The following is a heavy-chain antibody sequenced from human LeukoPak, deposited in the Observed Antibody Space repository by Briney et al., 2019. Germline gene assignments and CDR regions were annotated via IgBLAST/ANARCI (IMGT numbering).Heavy chain of an antibody. CDR1: GGSISSYY. J-gene: IGHJ4*02. V-gene: IGHV4-59*12. D-gene: IGHD3-22*01. CDR3: AREVPYYDANDY. CDR2: IYYSGST. Sequence: PSETLSLTCTVSGGSISSYYWSWIRQPPGKGLEWIGYIYYSGSTNYNPSLKSRVTISVDTSKNQFSLKLSSVTAADTAVYYCAREVPYYDANDYWGQGTLVTVSS.